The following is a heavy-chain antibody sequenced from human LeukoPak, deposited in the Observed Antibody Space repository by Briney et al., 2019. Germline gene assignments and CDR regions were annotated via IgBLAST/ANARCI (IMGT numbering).Heavy chain of an antibody. CDR2: INPNSGGT. Sequence: ASVKVSRKASGYTFTGYYMYWVRQAPGQGLECLGLINPNSGGTNYAQKFQGRVTMTRDTSISTAYMELSRLRSDDTAVYYCARGLYGDQNWFDPWGQGTLVTVSS. D-gene: IGHD4-17*01. V-gene: IGHV1-2*06. CDR1: GYTFTGYY. CDR3: ARGLYGDQNWFDP. J-gene: IGHJ5*02.